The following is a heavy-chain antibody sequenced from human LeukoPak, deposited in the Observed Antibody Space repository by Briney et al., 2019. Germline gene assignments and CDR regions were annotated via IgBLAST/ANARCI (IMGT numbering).Heavy chain of an antibody. Sequence: GGSLRLSCAASGFTFISYSMNWVRQAPGKGLEWVSYISSSSSTIYYADSVQGRFTISRDNAKNSLYLQMNSLRAEDTAVYYCVREGYSSSFGYWGQGTLVTVSS. CDR3: VREGYSSSFGY. CDR1: GFTFISYS. V-gene: IGHV3-48*01. D-gene: IGHD6-6*01. CDR2: ISSSSSTI. J-gene: IGHJ4*02.